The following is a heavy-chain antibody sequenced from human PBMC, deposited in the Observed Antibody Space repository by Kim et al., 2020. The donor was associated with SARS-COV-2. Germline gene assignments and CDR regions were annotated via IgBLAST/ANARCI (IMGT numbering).Heavy chain of an antibody. CDR3: PRFYGSSWPNYYYGMDV. D-gene: IGHD6-13*01. J-gene: IGHJ6*02. CDR1: GGSFSGYY. CDR2: INHSGST. V-gene: IGHV4-34*01. Sequence: SETLSLTCAVYGGSFSGYYWSWIRQPPGKGLEWIGEINHSGSTNYNPSLKSRVTISVDTSKNQCSLKLSSVTAADTAVYYCPRFYGSSWPNYYYGMDVWGRGTTVTVSS.